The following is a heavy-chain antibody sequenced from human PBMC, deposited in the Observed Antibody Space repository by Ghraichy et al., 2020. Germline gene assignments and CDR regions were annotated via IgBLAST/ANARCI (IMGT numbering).Heavy chain of an antibody. J-gene: IGHJ1*01. V-gene: IGHV3-49*04. Sequence: GESLNISCTISGFTFCDHSVTWVRQAPGKGLEWVSVIRSKAYGGTTEYAASVKDRFTISGDDSKTIAYLQMNSLKTEDTAVYYCTRGDCGGNSIFQHWGQGTLVTVSS. D-gene: IGHD4-23*01. CDR3: TRGDCGGNSIFQH. CDR2: IRSKAYGGTT. CDR1: GFTFCDHS.